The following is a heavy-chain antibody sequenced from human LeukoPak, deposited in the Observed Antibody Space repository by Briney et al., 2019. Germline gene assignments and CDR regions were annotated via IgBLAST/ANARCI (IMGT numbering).Heavy chain of an antibody. CDR2: IYYSGST. Sequence: SETLSLTCTVSGGSISSYYWGWIRQPPGKGLEWIGSIYYSGSTYYSPSLKSRVTISVDTSKNQFSLKLSSVTAADTAVYYCARLPGYLGIASYWGQGTLVTVSS. D-gene: IGHD6-13*01. V-gene: IGHV4-39*01. CDR1: GGSISSYY. CDR3: ARLPGYLGIASY. J-gene: IGHJ4*02.